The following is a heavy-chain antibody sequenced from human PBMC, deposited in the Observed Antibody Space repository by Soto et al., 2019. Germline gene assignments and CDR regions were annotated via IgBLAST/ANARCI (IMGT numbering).Heavy chain of an antibody. CDR1: GYTFTSYA. D-gene: IGHD6-13*01. Sequence: GASVKVSCKASGYTFTSYAMHWVRQAPGQRLEWMGWINAGNGNTKYSQKFQGRVTITRDTSASTAYMELRSLRSDDTAVYYCARDLAAGNCDYWGQGTLVTVSS. CDR2: INAGNGNT. V-gene: IGHV1-3*01. J-gene: IGHJ4*02. CDR3: ARDLAAGNCDY.